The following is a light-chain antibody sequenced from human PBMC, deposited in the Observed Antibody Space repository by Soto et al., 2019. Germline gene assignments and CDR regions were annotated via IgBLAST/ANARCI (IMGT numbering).Light chain of an antibody. Sequence: EIVMTQSPATLSVSPGERATLSCRASQSVSSNLAWYQQKPGQAPRLLIYGASTRATGIPARLSGSGSGTKFTLTISSLQSEDFAVYYCQQYNNWPPWTFGQGTKV. V-gene: IGKV3-15*01. J-gene: IGKJ1*01. CDR2: GAS. CDR3: QQYNNWPPWT. CDR1: QSVSSN.